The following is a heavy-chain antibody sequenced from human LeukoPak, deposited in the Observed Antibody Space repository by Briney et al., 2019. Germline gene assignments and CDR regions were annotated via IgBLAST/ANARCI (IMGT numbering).Heavy chain of an antibody. CDR3: ARDRGFGQADV. J-gene: IGHJ6*02. Sequence: PGGSLRLSCAASGFTFSGYWMSWLRQAPGKGLEWVVNIKQDGSEKYYVDSVKGRFTISRDNAKNSLYLQMNSLRAEDTAVYYCARDRGFGQADVWGQGTTVTVSS. V-gene: IGHV3-7*01. CDR2: IKQDGSEK. CDR1: GFTFSGYW. D-gene: IGHD3-10*01.